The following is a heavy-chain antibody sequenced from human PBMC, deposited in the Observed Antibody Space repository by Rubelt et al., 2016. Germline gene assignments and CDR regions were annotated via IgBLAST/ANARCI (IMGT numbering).Heavy chain of an antibody. D-gene: IGHD6-13*01. CDR3: ARGLGYSSLRSFDY. CDR1: GGSISSYY. J-gene: IGHJ4*02. CDR2: INHSGST. Sequence: QVQLQESGPGLVKPSETLSLTCTVSGGSISSYYWSWIRQPPGKGLEWIGEINHSGSTNYNPSLKSRVTISVDTSKNQFSLKLSSVTAADTAVYYCARGLGYSSLRSFDYWGQGTLVTVSS. V-gene: IGHV4-34*01.